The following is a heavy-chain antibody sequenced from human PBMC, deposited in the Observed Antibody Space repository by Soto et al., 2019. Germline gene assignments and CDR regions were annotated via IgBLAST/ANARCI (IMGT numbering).Heavy chain of an antibody. J-gene: IGHJ4*02. Sequence: TGGSLRLSCAASGFTFSSYGMHWVRQAPGKGLEWVAVISYDGSNKYYADSVKGRFTISRDNSKNTLYLQMNSLRAEDTAVYYCAKGQSSSWLLLGYWGQGTLVTVSS. D-gene: IGHD6-13*01. CDR2: ISYDGSNK. V-gene: IGHV3-30*18. CDR3: AKGQSSSWLLLGY. CDR1: GFTFSSYG.